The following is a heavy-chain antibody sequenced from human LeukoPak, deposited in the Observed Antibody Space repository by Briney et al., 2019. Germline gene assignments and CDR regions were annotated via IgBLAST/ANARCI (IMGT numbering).Heavy chain of an antibody. J-gene: IGHJ4*02. CDR3: ARLSGDSDYFDY. CDR1: PNTRRIYS. D-gene: IGHD3-10*01. V-gene: IGHV1-69*05. Sequence: AVEIWCSASPNTRRIYSISWVRPAPGQGQDWMGRIIPIFGTANYAQKFQGRVTITTDESTSTAYMELSSLRSEDTAVYYCARLSGDSDYFDYWGQGTLVTVSS. CDR2: IIPIFGTA.